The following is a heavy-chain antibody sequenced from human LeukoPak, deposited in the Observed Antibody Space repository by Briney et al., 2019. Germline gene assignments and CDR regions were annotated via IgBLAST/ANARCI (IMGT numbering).Heavy chain of an antibody. CDR2: INHSGST. Sequence: PSETQSLTCAVYGGSFSGYYWSWIRQPPGKGLEWIGEINHSGSTNYNPSLKSRVTISADTSKNQFSLKLSSVTAADTAVYYCARARPYYYYYYMDVWGKGTTVTVSS. J-gene: IGHJ6*03. V-gene: IGHV4-34*01. CDR1: GGSFSGYY. CDR3: ARARPYYYYYYMDV. D-gene: IGHD6-6*01.